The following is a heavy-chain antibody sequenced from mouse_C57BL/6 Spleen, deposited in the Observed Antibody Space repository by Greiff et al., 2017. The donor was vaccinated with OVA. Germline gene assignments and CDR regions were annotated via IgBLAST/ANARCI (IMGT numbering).Heavy chain of an antibody. CDR2: INPNNGGT. Sequence: EVQLQQSGPELVKPGASVKISCKASGYTFTDYYMNWVKQSHGKSLEWIGDINPNNGGTSYNQKFKGKATLTVDKSSSTAYMELRSLTSEDSAVYYCARRRLLRYYFDYWGQGTTLTVSS. D-gene: IGHD1-1*01. J-gene: IGHJ2*01. V-gene: IGHV1-26*01. CDR1: GYTFTDYY. CDR3: ARRRLLRYYFDY.